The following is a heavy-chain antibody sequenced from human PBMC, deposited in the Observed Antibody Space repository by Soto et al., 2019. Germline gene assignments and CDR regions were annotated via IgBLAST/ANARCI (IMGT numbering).Heavy chain of an antibody. CDR3: ARFCGSDYYSVAFDI. D-gene: IGHD2-21*02. V-gene: IGHV1-69*13. CDR2: IIPNFGTA. CDR1: GGTFSSYA. Sequence: ASVKVSCKASGGTFSSYAISWVRQAPGQGLEWMGGIIPNFGTANYAQKFQGRVTITADESMSTAYMELSSLRSEYTAVYYCARFCGSDYYSVAFDIWGQGTIVTVSS. J-gene: IGHJ3*02.